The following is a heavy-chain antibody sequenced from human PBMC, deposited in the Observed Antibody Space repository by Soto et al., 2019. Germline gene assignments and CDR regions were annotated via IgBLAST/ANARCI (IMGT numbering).Heavy chain of an antibody. CDR2: INHSGST. Sequence: QVQLQQWGAGLLKPSETLSLTCAVYGGSFSGYYLSCIRQPQGKGLEWLGEINHSGSTNYNPALKSRFTISVDTSKNQFSQTLSSVTAADTAVYYCARGVGILGFFRLDYWGQGTLVTVSS. V-gene: IGHV4-34*01. CDR1: GGSFSGYY. CDR3: ARGVGILGFFRLDY. D-gene: IGHD1-26*01. J-gene: IGHJ4*02.